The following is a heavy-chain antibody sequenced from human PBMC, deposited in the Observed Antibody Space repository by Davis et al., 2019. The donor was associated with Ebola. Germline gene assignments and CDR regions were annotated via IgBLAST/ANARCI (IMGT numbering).Heavy chain of an antibody. Sequence: GGSLRLSCAASGFAFSIYAMSWVRQAPGKGLEWVSAISGSGGSTYYADSVKGRVTISRDNSKNTLYLQMNSLGDEDTAIYYCMKVRFYSTGRGGFDAWGQGALVTVSS. CDR2: ISGSGGST. CDR1: GFAFSIYA. J-gene: IGHJ4*02. CDR3: MKVRFYSTGRGGFDA. V-gene: IGHV3-23*01. D-gene: IGHD2-8*02.